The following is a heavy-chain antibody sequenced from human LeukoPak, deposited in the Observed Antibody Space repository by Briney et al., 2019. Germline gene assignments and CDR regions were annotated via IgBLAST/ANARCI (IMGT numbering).Heavy chain of an antibody. CDR2: ISGSGGST. J-gene: IGHJ4*02. CDR1: GFTFSSYA. D-gene: IGHD1-26*01. CDR3: AKATKRPDSGSYNFDY. Sequence: GGSLRLSCAASGFTFSSYAMSWVRQAPGKGLEWVSAISGSGGSTYYADSVKGRFTISRDNSKNTLYLQMNSLRAEDTAVYYCAKATKRPDSGSYNFDYWGQGTLVTVSS. V-gene: IGHV3-23*01.